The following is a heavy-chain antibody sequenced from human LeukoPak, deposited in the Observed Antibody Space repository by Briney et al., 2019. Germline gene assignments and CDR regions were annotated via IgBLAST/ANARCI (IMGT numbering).Heavy chain of an antibody. V-gene: IGHV3-11*06. CDR2: ISGSGHDI. CDR1: GFTFSDSY. D-gene: IGHD3-9*01. J-gene: IGHJ5*02. CDR3: ARSFGYYDILTGYYIS. Sequence: GGSLRLSCAASGFTFSDSYMTWVRQAPGKGVEWVAYISGSGHDINYSDSVKGRFTISRDNAKNSLYLQMNSLRAEDTAVYYCARSFGYYDILTGYYISWGQGTLVTVSS.